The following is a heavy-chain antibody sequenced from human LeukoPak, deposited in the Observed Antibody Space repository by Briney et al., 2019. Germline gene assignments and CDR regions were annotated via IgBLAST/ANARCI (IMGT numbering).Heavy chain of an antibody. CDR2: IRYDGSNK. Sequence: GGSLRLSCAASGFTFSSYEMNWVRQAPGKGLEWVAFIRYDGSNKYYADSVKGRFTISRDNSKNTLYLQMNSLRAEDTAVYYCANIYAHAFDIWGQGTMVTVSS. CDR3: ANIYAHAFDI. D-gene: IGHD2/OR15-2a*01. V-gene: IGHV3-30*02. CDR1: GFTFSSYE. J-gene: IGHJ3*02.